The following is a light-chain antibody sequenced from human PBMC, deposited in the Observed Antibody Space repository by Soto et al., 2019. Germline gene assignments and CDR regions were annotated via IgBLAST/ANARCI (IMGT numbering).Light chain of an antibody. CDR1: QSVSSN. V-gene: IGKV3-15*01. Sequence: EILMTQSPGTLSASPGERATLSCRASQSVSSNLAWYQQKPGQAPRLLIYAVSTRATGIPARFSGSGSGTEFTLTIRSLASEDFAVYYCQQYNKWPLTFGQGTKVEIK. CDR2: AVS. CDR3: QQYNKWPLT. J-gene: IGKJ1*01.